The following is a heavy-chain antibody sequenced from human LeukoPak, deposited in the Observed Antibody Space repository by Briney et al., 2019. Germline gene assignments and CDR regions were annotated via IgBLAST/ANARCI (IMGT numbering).Heavy chain of an antibody. D-gene: IGHD1-26*01. CDR1: GFTSSSYA. Sequence: GGSLRLSCAASGFTSSSYAMSWVRQAPGKGLEWVSAISGSGGSTYYADSVKGRFTISRDNSKNTLYLQINSLRAEGTAVYYCARGVRSYQALVDYWGQGTLVTVSS. CDR3: ARGVRSYQALVDY. V-gene: IGHV3-23*01. CDR2: ISGSGGST. J-gene: IGHJ4*02.